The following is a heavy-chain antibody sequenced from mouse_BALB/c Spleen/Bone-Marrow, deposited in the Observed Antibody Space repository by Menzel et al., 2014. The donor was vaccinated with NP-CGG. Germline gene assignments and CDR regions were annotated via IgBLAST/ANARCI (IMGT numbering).Heavy chain of an antibody. J-gene: IGHJ3*01. CDR2: ISPSTGYS. Sequence: QVQLKESGAELAKPGASVKMSCKASGYSFTNYWMHWVKQRPGQGLEWIGYISPSTGYSEYNQKFKDKATLTADKSSNIAYMQLSSLTSEDSAVYYCARYGNYPLFACWGQGTLVTVSA. V-gene: IGHV1-7*01. CDR3: ARYGNYPLFAC. CDR1: GYSFTNYW. D-gene: IGHD2-1*01.